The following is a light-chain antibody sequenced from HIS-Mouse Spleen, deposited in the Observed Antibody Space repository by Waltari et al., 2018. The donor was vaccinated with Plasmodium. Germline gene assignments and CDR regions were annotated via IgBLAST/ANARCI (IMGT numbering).Light chain of an antibody. V-gene: IGLV2-8*01. CDR3: SSYAGSNNLV. Sequence: QSALTQPPSASGSPGQSVTISCTGTSSDVGGYNYVSWYQQHPGKAPKLMIYEVSKRPSGVPERFSGSKFGNPAALTVSGLQAEDEADYYCSSYAGSNNLVFGGGTKLTVL. CDR1: SSDVGGYNY. J-gene: IGLJ2*01. CDR2: EVS.